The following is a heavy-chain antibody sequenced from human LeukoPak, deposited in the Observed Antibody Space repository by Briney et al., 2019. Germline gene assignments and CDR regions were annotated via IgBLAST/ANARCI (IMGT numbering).Heavy chain of an antibody. V-gene: IGHV4-61*01. D-gene: IGHD5-18*01. CDR1: GGSFNNNNYY. J-gene: IGHJ4*02. CDR2: IYYSGST. Sequence: PSETLSLTCTVSGGSFNNNNYYWGWIRQPPGKGLEWIGSIYYSGSTNYNPSLKSRVTISVETSKNQFSLKLSSVTAADTAVYYCARVATYGGYSYGYEDYFDYWGPGTLVTVSS. CDR3: ARVATYGGYSYGYEDYFDY.